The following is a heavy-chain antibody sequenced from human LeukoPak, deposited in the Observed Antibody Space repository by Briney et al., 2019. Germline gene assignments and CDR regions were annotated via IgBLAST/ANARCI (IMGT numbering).Heavy chain of an antibody. Sequence: GGSLRLSCAASGFTFRNYGMHWVRQAPGKGLEGVAVIWYDGGYKYNEDSVKGRFTISRDNSKNTLYLQMNSLRAEDSAVYYCAKADRTGSYSYYYMDVWGKGTTVTVSS. J-gene: IGHJ6*03. D-gene: IGHD2-21*01. CDR1: GFTFRNYG. CDR3: AKADRTGSYSYYYMDV. CDR2: IWYDGGYK. V-gene: IGHV3-33*06.